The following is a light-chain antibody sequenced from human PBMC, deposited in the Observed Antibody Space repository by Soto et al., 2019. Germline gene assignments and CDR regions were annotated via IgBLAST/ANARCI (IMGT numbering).Light chain of an antibody. CDR1: SSDVGGYDH. CDR3: SSYTNKDTLL. V-gene: IGLV2-14*03. J-gene: IGLJ3*02. CDR2: DVT. Sequence: QSVLTRPASVSGSPGQSITISCTGTSSDVGGYDHVSWYQQHPGKAPKLIIYDVTVRPSGISPRFSGSKSDNTASLAVSGLQPEDEADYYCSSYTNKDTLLFGGGTKLTVL.